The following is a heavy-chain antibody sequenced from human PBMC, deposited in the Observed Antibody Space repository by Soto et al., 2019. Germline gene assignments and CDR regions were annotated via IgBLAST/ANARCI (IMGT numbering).Heavy chain of an antibody. V-gene: IGHV3-30-3*01. J-gene: IGHJ4*02. CDR2: ISYDGSNK. CDR1: GFTFSSYA. D-gene: IGHD2-2*01. Sequence: LRLSWAASGFTFSSYAMHWVRQAPGKGLEWVAVISYDGSNKYYADSVKGRFTISRDNSKNTLYLQLNSLRAEDTAVYYCARGPSSLTRFDYWGQGTLVTVSS. CDR3: ARGPSSLTRFDY.